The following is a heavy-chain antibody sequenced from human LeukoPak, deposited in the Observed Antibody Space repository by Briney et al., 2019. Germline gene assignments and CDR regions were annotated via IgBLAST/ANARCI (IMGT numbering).Heavy chain of an antibody. V-gene: IGHV4-34*01. D-gene: IGHD2-15*01. CDR3: ARTRYCSGGSCYRRSLWFDP. CDR2: FNHSGTT. J-gene: IGHJ5*02. CDR1: GGSFSGYY. Sequence: SETLSLTCAVYGGSFSGYYWSWIRQPPGKGLEWIGEFNHSGTTNYNPSLKSRVTISVDTSKNQFSLKLTSVTAADTAVYYCARTRYCSGGSCYRRSLWFDPWGQGTLVTVSS.